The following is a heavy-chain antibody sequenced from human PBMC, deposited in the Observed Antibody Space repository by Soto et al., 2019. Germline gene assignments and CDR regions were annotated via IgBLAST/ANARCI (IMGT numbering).Heavy chain of an antibody. CDR2: IYYSGST. CDR3: ARCPSLAAAGTWGFDY. Sequence: PSETLSLTCAVYGGSFSGYYWSWIRQPPGKGLEWIGSIYYSGSTYYNPSLKSRVTISVDTSKNQFSLKLSSVTAADTAVYYCARCPSLAAAGTWGFDYWGQGTLVTVSS. CDR1: GGSFSGYY. V-gene: IGHV4-34*01. J-gene: IGHJ4*02. D-gene: IGHD6-13*01.